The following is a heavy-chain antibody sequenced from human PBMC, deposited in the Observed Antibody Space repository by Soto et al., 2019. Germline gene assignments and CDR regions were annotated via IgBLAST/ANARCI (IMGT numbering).Heavy chain of an antibody. J-gene: IGHJ6*02. D-gene: IGHD2-2*01. CDR2: INAGNGNT. V-gene: IGHV1-3*01. CDR3: ARLYCISTSCYLGMDV. Sequence: GASVKVSCKASGYTFSSYAMHWVRQAPGQRLEWMGWINAGNGNTKYSQKFQGRVTITRDTSASTAYMEMSSLRSEDTAVYYCARLYCISTSCYLGMDVWGQGTTVTVS. CDR1: GYTFSSYA.